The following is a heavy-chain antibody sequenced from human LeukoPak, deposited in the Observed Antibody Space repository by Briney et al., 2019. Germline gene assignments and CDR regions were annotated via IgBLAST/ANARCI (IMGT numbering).Heavy chain of an antibody. J-gene: IGHJ5*02. CDR1: GFTFNIYW. CDR2: IKEDGSEK. Sequence: PEGSLRLSCVASGFTFNIYWMSWVRQAPGKGLEWVANIKEDGSEKDYVDSVKGRFTISRDNVKNSLYLQMNSLRAEDTAVYYCARDRAVAGLFDPWGQGTLVTVSS. CDR3: ARDRAVAGLFDP. V-gene: IGHV3-7*01. D-gene: IGHD6-19*01.